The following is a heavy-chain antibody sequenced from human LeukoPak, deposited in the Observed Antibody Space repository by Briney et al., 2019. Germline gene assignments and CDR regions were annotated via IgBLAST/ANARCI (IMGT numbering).Heavy chain of an antibody. CDR3: AKERGIAWFDP. CDR2: ISGSGDII. Sequence: HPGGSLRLSCAASGFTFSTYDMSWVRQAPGKGREWVSAISGSGDIIYYADSVKGRFTISRDNSKNTLYLQMNSLRAEDTAVYYCAKERGIAWFDPWGQGTLVTVSS. J-gene: IGHJ5*02. D-gene: IGHD6-13*01. CDR1: GFTFSTYD. V-gene: IGHV3-23*01.